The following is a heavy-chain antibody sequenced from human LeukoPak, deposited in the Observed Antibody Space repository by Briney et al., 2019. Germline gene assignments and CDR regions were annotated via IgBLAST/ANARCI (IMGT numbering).Heavy chain of an antibody. V-gene: IGHV1-69*05. D-gene: IGHD5-18*01. CDR3: ARGLHSYGYYYYYYMDV. CDR2: IIPIFGTA. Sequence: SVKVSCKASGGTFSSYAISWVRQAPGQGLEWMGGIIPIFGTANYAQKFQGRVTITTDESTSTAYMELSSLRSEDTAVYYCARGLHSYGYYYYYYMDVWGKGTTVTVSS. J-gene: IGHJ6*03. CDR1: GGTFSSYA.